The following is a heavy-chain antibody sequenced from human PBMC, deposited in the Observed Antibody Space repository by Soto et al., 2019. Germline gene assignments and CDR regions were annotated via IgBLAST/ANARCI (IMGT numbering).Heavy chain of an antibody. CDR2: MHGNGGGI. J-gene: IGHJ4*02. CDR3: AKDRQPDGLWPFDH. Sequence: EVQLLESGGDLIQPGGSLRLSCAASGFTFSTYAMSWVRQAPGKGLEWVSGMHGNGGGISYGDSVKGRFTISRDNSNNMLYLQMRSLRVEDTAVYYCAKDRQPDGLWPFDHWSQGTLVTVSS. D-gene: IGHD2-8*01. CDR1: GFTFSTYA. V-gene: IGHV3-23*01.